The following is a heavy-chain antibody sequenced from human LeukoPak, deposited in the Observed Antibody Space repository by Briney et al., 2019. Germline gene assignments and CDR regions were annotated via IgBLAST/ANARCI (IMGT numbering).Heavy chain of an antibody. D-gene: IGHD1-7*01. CDR1: GFTFSSYG. CDR3: ARGSWNYGDFDY. CDR2: IRYDGSNK. J-gene: IGHJ4*02. V-gene: IGHV3-30*02. Sequence: GALRLSCAASGFTFSSYGMHWVRQAPGKGLEWVAFIRYDGSNKYYADSVKGRFTISRDNSKNTLYLQMNSLRAEDTAVYYCARGSWNYGDFDYWGQGTLVTVSS.